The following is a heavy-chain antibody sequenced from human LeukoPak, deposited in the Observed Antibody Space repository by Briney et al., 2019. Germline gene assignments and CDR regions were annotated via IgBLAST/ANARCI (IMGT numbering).Heavy chain of an antibody. V-gene: IGHV3-15*01. CDR1: GFTFSTAW. J-gene: IGHJ3*01. Sequence: PGGSLRLSCAGSGFTFSTAWMIWVRQAPGKGLEWVGRVKTKADGGTTDYAAPVKGRFTITRDDSKNTVHLQMNSLKTEDTAVYYCTTEDFWGQGTLVTVSS. CDR3: TTEDF. CDR2: VKTKADGGTT. D-gene: IGHD3/OR15-3a*01.